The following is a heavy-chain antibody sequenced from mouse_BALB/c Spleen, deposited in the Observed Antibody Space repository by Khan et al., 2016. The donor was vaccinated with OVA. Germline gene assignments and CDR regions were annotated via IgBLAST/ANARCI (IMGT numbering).Heavy chain of an antibody. J-gene: IGHJ3*01. CDR3: ARADYGGFAY. V-gene: IGHV5-4*02. CDR1: GFTFSDYY. CDR2: ISDGGSST. D-gene: IGHD1-1*02. Sequence: LVEPGGGLVKPGGSLKLSCAASGFTFSDYYMYWVRQTPEKRLEWVATISDGGSSTYYPDSVKGRFTISRANAKNNLYLQMSSLKSEDTAIYYCARADYGGFAYWGQGTLVTVSA.